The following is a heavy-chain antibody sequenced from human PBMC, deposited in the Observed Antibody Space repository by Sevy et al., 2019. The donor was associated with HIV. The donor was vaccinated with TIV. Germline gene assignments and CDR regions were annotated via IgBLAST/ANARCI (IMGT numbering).Heavy chain of an antibody. CDR2: INHSGST. V-gene: IGHV4-34*01. J-gene: IGHJ4*02. Sequence: SETLSLTCAVYGGSFSGYYWSWIRQPPGKGLEWIGEINHSGSTNYNPSLKSRVTISVDTSKNQFSLKLSSVTAADTAVYYCVRVGSSSWVDFDYWGQGTLVTVSS. D-gene: IGHD6-13*01. CDR1: GGSFSGYY. CDR3: VRVGSSSWVDFDY.